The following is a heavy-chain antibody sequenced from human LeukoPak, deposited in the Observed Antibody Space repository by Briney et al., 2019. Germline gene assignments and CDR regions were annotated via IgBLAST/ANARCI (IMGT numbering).Heavy chain of an antibody. Sequence: SETLSLTCTVSGGSISSYYWSWIRQAPGKGLEWIGNTYNSGSTNYNPSLKSRATISVDTSKNQFSLKLSSVTAADTAVYYCARDRGIAAAGRGGNWFDPWGQGTLVTVSS. CDR3: ARDRGIAAAGRGGNWFDP. CDR1: GGSISSYY. J-gene: IGHJ5*02. CDR2: TYNSGST. D-gene: IGHD6-13*01. V-gene: IGHV4-4*08.